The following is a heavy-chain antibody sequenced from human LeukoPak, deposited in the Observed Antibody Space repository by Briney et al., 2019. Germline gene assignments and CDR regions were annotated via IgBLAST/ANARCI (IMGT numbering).Heavy chain of an antibody. Sequence: GGSLRLSCAASGFTFSSYSMTWVRQAPGKGLEWISYISSSSATKYYTDSVKGRFTVSRDNAQYSLYLQMNSLRVEDTAVYYCARDRPRYFEYWGLGTLVTVSS. CDR3: ARDRPRYFEY. J-gene: IGHJ4*02. CDR2: ISSSSATK. CDR1: GFTFSSYS. V-gene: IGHV3-48*01.